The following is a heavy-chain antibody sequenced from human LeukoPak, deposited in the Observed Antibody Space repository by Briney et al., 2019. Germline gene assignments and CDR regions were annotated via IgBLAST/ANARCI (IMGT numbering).Heavy chain of an antibody. CDR1: GFIFSSRW. CDR3: ATLLGDITVYDY. J-gene: IGHJ4*02. D-gene: IGHD3-10*01. CDR2: IMRDGSGQ. Sequence: GGSLRLSCVGSGFIFSSRWMSWIRQAPGKGLEWVANIMRDGSGQYYVDSVKGRFTVSRDNTKNSLYLQMNSLRAEDTAVYYCATLLGDITVYDYRGQGTLVTVSS. V-gene: IGHV3-7*01.